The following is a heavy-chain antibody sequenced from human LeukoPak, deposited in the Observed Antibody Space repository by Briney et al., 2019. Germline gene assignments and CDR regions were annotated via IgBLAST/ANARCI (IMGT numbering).Heavy chain of an antibody. CDR2: IYYSGST. Sequence: PSETLSLTCTVSGGSISSYYWSWIRQPPGKGLEWVGHIYYSGSTNYNPSLKSRVTISVDTSKNQFSLKLSSVTAADTAVYYCARAGGSSSWYRFDYWGQGTLVTVSS. D-gene: IGHD6-13*01. CDR1: GGSISSYY. CDR3: ARAGGSSSWYRFDY. V-gene: IGHV4-59*08. J-gene: IGHJ4*02.